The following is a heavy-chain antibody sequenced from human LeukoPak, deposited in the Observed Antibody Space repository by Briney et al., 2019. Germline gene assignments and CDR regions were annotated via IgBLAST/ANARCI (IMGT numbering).Heavy chain of an antibody. CDR1: GGSISSYY. CDR2: IYYSGST. V-gene: IGHV4-59*01. D-gene: IGHD5-18*01. Sequence: SETLSLTCTVSGGSISSYYWSWIQQPPGKGLEWIGYIYYSGSTNYNPSLKSRVTISVDTSKNQFSLKLSSVTAADTAVYYCARTTEGGYTYDYFYYYYMDVWGKGTTVTISS. J-gene: IGHJ6*03. CDR3: ARTTEGGYTYDYFYYYYMDV.